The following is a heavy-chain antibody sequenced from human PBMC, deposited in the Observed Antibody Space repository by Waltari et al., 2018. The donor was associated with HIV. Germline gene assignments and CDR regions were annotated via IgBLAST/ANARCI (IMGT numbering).Heavy chain of an antibody. CDR2: ISVDGNSK. V-gene: IGHV3-30*01. Sequence: QVQLVESGEGVVQPGGSVRLSCSASGSRLCMYSMLWVRQAPGEGLEGVAVISVDGNSKFYADSVKGRFTISRDNSKNTLYLQMDSLRAEDTAVYYCARVDTLYYFDRPCDFWGQGTLVTVSS. CDR3: ARVDTLYYFDRPCDF. CDR1: GSRLCMYS. D-gene: IGHD3-9*01. J-gene: IGHJ4*02.